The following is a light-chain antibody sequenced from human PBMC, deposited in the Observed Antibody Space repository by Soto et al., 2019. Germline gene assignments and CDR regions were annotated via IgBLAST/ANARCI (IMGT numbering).Light chain of an antibody. V-gene: IGKV3-20*01. Sequence: EIVLTQSPGTLSLSPGERGALSCRASQNISTTDLTWYQQKPGQAPRVLIYGTSTRATGIPDRFSGSGSGTDFTLTISRLEPEDFVLYYCQQYDSSFPAFGQGTKVEI. CDR3: QQYDSSFPA. J-gene: IGKJ1*01. CDR2: GTS. CDR1: QNISTTD.